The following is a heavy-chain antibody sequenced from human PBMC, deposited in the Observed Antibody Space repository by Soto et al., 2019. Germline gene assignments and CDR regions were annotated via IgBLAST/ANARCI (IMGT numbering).Heavy chain of an antibody. V-gene: IGHV1-18*04. CDR1: GYTFTSYG. CDR3: ARDHCSSTSCYWVNWFDP. J-gene: IGHJ5*02. Sequence: ASVKVSCKASGYTFTSYGISWVRQAPGQGLEWMGWISAYNGNTNYAQKLQGRVTMATDTSTSTAYMELRSLRPDDTAVYYCARDHCSSTSCYWVNWFDPWGQGTLVTVSS. CDR2: ISAYNGNT. D-gene: IGHD2-2*01.